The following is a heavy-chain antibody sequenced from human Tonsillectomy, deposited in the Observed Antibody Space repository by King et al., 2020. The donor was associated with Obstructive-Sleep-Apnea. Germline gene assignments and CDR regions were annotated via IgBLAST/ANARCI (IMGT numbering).Heavy chain of an antibody. CDR1: GFTLEDFA. CDR2: ISWNGGDI. Sequence: MQLVQSGGGLVQPGMSLRLSCAASGFTLEDFAMHWVRQAPGKGLEWVSGISWNGGDIAHAESVKGRFTISRDNARNYLYLQVNSLRAEDTALYYCARDYFVTVAGTFDYWGQGTLVTVSS. CDR3: ARDYFVTVAGTFDY. J-gene: IGHJ4*02. V-gene: IGHV3-9*01. D-gene: IGHD6-19*01.